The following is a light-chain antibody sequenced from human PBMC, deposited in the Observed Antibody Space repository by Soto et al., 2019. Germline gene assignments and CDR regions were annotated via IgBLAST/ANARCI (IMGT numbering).Light chain of an antibody. V-gene: IGLV2-14*01. CDR2: DVS. Sequence: QSALTQPASVSGSPGQSITISCTGTSSDVGGYNYVSWYQQHPGKAPKLMIYDVSNRPSGVSNRFSGSKSGNTASLTISGLQAEDGVDYYCHPNKTSSPYVLGTGTK. CDR3: HPNKTSSPYV. CDR1: SSDVGGYNY. J-gene: IGLJ1*01.